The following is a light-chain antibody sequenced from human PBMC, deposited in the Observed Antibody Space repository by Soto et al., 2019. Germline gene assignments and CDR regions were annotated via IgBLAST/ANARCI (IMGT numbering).Light chain of an antibody. V-gene: IGLV1-40*01. J-gene: IGLJ1*01. CDR3: QSYYSTLSARYV. CDR2: GNI. Sequence: SVLTQPPSVSGAPGQGVTISCTGSSSNIGAGYDVHWYQQRPGTAPKLLIFGNINRPSGVPDRFSGSKSGTSASLAITGLQAEDEGDYYCQSYYSTLSARYVFGTGTKVTVL. CDR1: SSNIGAGYD.